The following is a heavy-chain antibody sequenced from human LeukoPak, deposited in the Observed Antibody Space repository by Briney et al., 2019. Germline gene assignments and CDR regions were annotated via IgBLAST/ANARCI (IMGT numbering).Heavy chain of an antibody. CDR1: GGSISSSSYY. V-gene: IGHV4-39*07. D-gene: IGHD2-21*01. CDR3: ARDRSMTY. CDR2: IYYSGST. Sequence: SETLSLTCTVSGGSISSSSYYWGWIRQPPGKGLEWIGSIYYSGSTYYNPSLKSRVTISVDTSKNQFSLKLSSVAAADTAVYYCARDRSMTYWGQGTLVTVSS. J-gene: IGHJ4*02.